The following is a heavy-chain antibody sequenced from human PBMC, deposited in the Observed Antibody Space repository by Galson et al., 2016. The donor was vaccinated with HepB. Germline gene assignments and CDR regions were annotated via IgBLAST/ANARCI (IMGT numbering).Heavy chain of an antibody. Sequence: SLRLSCAASGLTVSSNYMSWVRQAPGKGLEWVSVIYSGGGTYYADAVQGRFTISRDNSKNTLYLQMTSLRAEDTAVYYCASGIAVTTSNSFWYFDLWGRGTLVTVSS. CDR3: ASGIAVTTSNSFWYFDL. CDR1: GLTVSSNY. J-gene: IGHJ2*01. V-gene: IGHV3-53*01. CDR2: IYSGGGT. D-gene: IGHD3-10*01.